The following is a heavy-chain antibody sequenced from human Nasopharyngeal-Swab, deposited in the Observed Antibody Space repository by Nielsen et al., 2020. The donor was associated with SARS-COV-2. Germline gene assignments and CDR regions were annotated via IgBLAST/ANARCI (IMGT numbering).Heavy chain of an antibody. J-gene: IGHJ4*01. CDR3: ARSAPGY. CDR2: IYHSGRT. Sequence: SETLSLTCAVSGGSFSDYNWSWIRQPPGKGLEWIGNIYHSGRTNYNPSLKSRLAISIDTSKKQFSLKLSSVTAADTAVYYCARSAPGYWGQGTLVTVSS. V-gene: IGHV4-34*01. CDR1: GGSFSDYN.